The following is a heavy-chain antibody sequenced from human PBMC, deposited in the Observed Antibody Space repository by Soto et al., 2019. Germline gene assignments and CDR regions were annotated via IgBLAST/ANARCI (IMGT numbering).Heavy chain of an antibody. CDR3: VREAGDLRGSDYFDY. D-gene: IGHD3-10*01. CDR2: ISRGGNSI. J-gene: IGHJ4*01. V-gene: IGHV3-48*01. CDR1: GFAFSFYT. Sequence: PWGSLRLSCAASGFAFSFYTMNWVRQTPGKGLEWLAYISRGGNSIYCADSVKGRFTVSRDNANNSLSLQLNSLRREDTAVYYCVREAGDLRGSDYFDYWGPGTLVAISS.